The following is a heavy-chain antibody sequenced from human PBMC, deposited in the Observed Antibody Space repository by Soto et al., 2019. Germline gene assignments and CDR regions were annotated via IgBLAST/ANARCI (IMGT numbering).Heavy chain of an antibody. CDR2: ISAYNGNT. Sequence: QVQLVQSGAEVKKPGASVKVSCKASGYTFTSYGISWVRQAPGQGLEWMGWISAYNGNTNYAQKLQGRVTMTTDTTTSTAYMELRSLRSDDTAVYYCARVDDFWSGYYLHGPYYYYYGMDVWGQGTTVTVSS. CDR3: ARVDDFWSGYYLHGPYYYYYGMDV. V-gene: IGHV1-18*04. CDR1: GYTFTSYG. J-gene: IGHJ6*02. D-gene: IGHD3-3*01.